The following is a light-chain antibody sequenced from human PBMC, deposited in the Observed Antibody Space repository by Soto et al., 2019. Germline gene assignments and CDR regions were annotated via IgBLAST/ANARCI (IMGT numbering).Light chain of an antibody. CDR2: GAS. CDR1: QSVGSN. CDR3: QQYNNWPYT. Sequence: EIVLTQSPGTLSVSPGERATLSCRASQSVGSNLAWYQQRPGQAPRPLIYGASTRAIGIPPRFSGSGSGTEFTLTISSLQSEDFAVYYCQQYNNWPYTFGRGTKLEIK. V-gene: IGKV3-15*01. J-gene: IGKJ2*01.